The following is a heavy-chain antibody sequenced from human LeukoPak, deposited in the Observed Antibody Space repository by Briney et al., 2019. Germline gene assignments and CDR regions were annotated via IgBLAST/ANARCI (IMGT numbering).Heavy chain of an antibody. D-gene: IGHD6-6*01. CDR1: GFTFSSYA. CDR3: ARAQRSSSSNYYYGMDV. J-gene: IGHJ6*02. V-gene: IGHV3-30-3*01. CDR2: ISYDGSNK. Sequence: GRSLRLSCAASGFTFSSYAMHWVRQAPGTGLEWVAVISYDGSNKYYADSVRGRFTISRDNSKNTLYLQMNSLRAEDTAVYYCARAQRSSSSNYYYGMDVWGQGTTVTVSS.